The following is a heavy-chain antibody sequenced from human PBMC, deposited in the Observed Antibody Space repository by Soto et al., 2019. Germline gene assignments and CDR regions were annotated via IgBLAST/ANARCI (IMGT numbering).Heavy chain of an antibody. V-gene: IGHV3-23*01. Sequence: EVQLLESGGGLVQPGGSLRLSCAASGFTFSSYAMSWVRQAPGKGLEWVSGISGSGGSTYYADSVKGRFTISRDISKNKLYLQMNSLRAEDTAVYHCAKEGEKYSGSQYFDLWGRGTLVTVSS. D-gene: IGHD6-6*01. CDR1: GFTFSSYA. CDR3: AKEGEKYSGSQYFDL. CDR2: ISGSGGST. J-gene: IGHJ2*01.